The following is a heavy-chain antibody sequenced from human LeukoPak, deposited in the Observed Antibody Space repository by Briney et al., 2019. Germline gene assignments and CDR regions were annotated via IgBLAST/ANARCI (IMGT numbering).Heavy chain of an antibody. CDR2: IYHSGST. CDR1: GGSISSSSYY. Sequence: PSETLSLTCTVSGGSISSSSYYWGWIRQPPGKGLEWIGSIYHSGSTYYNPSLKSRVTISVDTSKIQFSLKLSSVTAADTAVYYCATGTDKRFDYWGQGTLVTVSS. CDR3: ATGTDKRFDY. V-gene: IGHV4-39*07. J-gene: IGHJ4*02. D-gene: IGHD1-1*01.